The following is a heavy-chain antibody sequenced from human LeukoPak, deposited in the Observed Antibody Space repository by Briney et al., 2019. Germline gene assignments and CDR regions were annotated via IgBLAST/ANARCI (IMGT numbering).Heavy chain of an antibody. CDR2: IRYDGTNK. V-gene: IGHV3-30*02. CDR1: GFTFSSSG. J-gene: IGHJ4*02. D-gene: IGHD3-9*01. CDR3: AKDERYFDWDYCDY. Sequence: GGSLRISWAAAGFTFSSSGKHLGRPAPGKGLGWGAFIRYDGTNKYYADSMKGRFTISRDNSKNTLYLQMNSLRAEDTSVYYCAKDERYFDWDYCDYWGQGTLVTVFS.